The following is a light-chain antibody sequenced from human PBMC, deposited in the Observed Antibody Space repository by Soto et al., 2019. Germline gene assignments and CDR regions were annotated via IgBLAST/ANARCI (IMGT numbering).Light chain of an antibody. CDR3: QSYDSSLSGYV. Sequence: VLTQPPSVSGAPGQGVTISCTGSSSNIGAGYDVHWYQQLPGTAPKLLIYGNSNRPSGVPDRFSGSKSGTSASLAITGLQAEDEADYYCQSYDSSLSGYVFGTGTKVTVL. V-gene: IGLV1-40*01. J-gene: IGLJ1*01. CDR1: SSNIGAGYD. CDR2: GNS.